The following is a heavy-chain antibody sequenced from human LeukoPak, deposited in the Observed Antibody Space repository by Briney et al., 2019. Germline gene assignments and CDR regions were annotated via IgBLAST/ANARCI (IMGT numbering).Heavy chain of an antibody. J-gene: IGHJ6*02. CDR2: ISWNSGSI. CDR3: AKDINTVTNGMDV. D-gene: IGHD4-17*01. V-gene: IGHV3-9*01. CDR1: GFTFDDYA. Sequence: GGSLRLSCAASGFTFDDYAMHWVRRAPGKGLEWVSGISWNSGSIGYADSVKGRFTISRDNAKNSLYLQMNSLRAEDTALYYCAKDINTVTNGMDVWGQGTTVTVSS.